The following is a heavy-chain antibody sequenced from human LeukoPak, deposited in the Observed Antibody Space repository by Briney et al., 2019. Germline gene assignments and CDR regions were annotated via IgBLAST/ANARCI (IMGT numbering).Heavy chain of an antibody. CDR3: AREMMVRGVIITQNFGY. D-gene: IGHD3-10*01. Sequence: GGSLRLSCAASGFTFSSYWMSWVRQAPGKGLEWVANIKQDGSEKYYVDSVKGRFTISRDNAKNSLYLQMNSLRAEDTAVYYCAREMMVRGVIITQNFGYWGQGTLVTVSS. V-gene: IGHV3-7*01. J-gene: IGHJ4*02. CDR1: GFTFSSYW. CDR2: IKQDGSEK.